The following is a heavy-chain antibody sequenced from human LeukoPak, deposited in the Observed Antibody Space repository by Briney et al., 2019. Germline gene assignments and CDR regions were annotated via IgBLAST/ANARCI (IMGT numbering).Heavy chain of an antibody. J-gene: IGHJ3*02. CDR1: GFTFSHYW. CDR3: AREDMWAFDI. D-gene: IGHD2-15*01. V-gene: IGHV3-7*01. Sequence: PGGSLRLSCAASGFTFSHYWMSWVRQAPGRGLEWVANIKPDGSQKDYVDFVKGRFTISRDNAKNSLYPQMDSLRSEDTAVYFCAREDMWAFDIWGQGTMVTVSS. CDR2: IKPDGSQK.